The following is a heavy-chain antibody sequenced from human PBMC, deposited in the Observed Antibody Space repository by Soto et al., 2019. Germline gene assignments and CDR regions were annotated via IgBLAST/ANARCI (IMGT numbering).Heavy chain of an antibody. CDR1: GGSISSSSYY. V-gene: IGHV4-39*01. Sequence: SETLSLTCTVSGGSISSSSYYWGWVRQPPGKGLEWIGSIYYSGSTYYNPSLKSRVTISVDTSKNQFSLKLSPVTAADTAVYYWARHQSIVVVPAAMLAFDIWGQGTMVTVSS. D-gene: IGHD2-2*01. J-gene: IGHJ3*02. CDR2: IYYSGST. CDR3: ARHQSIVVVPAAMLAFDI.